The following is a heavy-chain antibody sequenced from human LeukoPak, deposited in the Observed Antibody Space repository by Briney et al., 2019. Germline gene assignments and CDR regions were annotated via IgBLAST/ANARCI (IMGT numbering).Heavy chain of an antibody. V-gene: IGHV1-2*02. CDR3: ARGRDIVVVPAARFDP. Sequence: ASVKVSCKASGYTLTGYYMHWVRQAPGQGLEWMGWINPNSGGTNYAQKFQGRVTMTRDTSISTAYMELSRLRSDDTAVYYCARGRDIVVVPAARFDPWGQGTLVTVSS. CDR1: GYTLTGYY. J-gene: IGHJ5*02. D-gene: IGHD2-2*01. CDR2: INPNSGGT.